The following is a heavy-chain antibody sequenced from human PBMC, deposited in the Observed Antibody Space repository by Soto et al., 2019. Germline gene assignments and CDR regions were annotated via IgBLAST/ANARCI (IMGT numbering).Heavy chain of an antibody. CDR2: INAGNGNT. Sequence: ASVKVSCKASGYTFTSYAMHWVGQAPGQRLEWMGWINAGNGNTKYSQKFQGRVTITKDTSASTAYMELSSLRSEDTAVYYCARDRSYDYYYYYYGMDVWGQATTVTVSS. D-gene: IGHD5-18*01. V-gene: IGHV1-3*01. CDR3: ARDRSYDYYYYYYGMDV. J-gene: IGHJ6*02. CDR1: GYTFTSYA.